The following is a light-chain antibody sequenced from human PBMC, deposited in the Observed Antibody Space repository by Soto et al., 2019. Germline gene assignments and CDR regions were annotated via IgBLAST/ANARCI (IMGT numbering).Light chain of an antibody. Sequence: QSALTQPRSVSGSPGQSVTISCTGTSSDVGGYNYVSWYQQHPGKAPKLVVYEVTKRPSGVPDRFSGSKSDNTASLTISGLQAEDEADYYCCSYAGSDTDVFGGGTKLTVL. CDR3: CSYAGSDTDV. J-gene: IGLJ2*01. V-gene: IGLV2-11*01. CDR2: EVT. CDR1: SSDVGGYNY.